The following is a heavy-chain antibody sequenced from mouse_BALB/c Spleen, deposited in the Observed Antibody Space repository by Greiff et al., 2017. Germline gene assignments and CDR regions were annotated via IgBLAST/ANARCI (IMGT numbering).Heavy chain of an antibody. D-gene: IGHD1-1*01. Sequence: EVNVVESGGGLVQPGGSRKLSCAASGFTFSSFGMHWVRQAPEKGLEWVAYISSGSSTIYYADTVKGRFTISRDNPKNTLFLQMTSLRSEDTAMYYCAREDTTVDWYFDVWGAGTTVTVSS. J-gene: IGHJ1*01. CDR1: GFTFSSFG. CDR2: ISSGSSTI. V-gene: IGHV5-17*02. CDR3: AREDTTVDWYFDV.